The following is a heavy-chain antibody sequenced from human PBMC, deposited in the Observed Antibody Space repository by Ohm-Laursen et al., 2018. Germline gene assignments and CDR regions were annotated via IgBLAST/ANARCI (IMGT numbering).Heavy chain of an antibody. V-gene: IGHV3-30*03. Sequence: SLRLSCAASGFTFSSYGMHWVRQAPGKGLEWVAVISYDGSNKYYADSVEGRFTISRDNSKNTLYLQMNSLRAEDTAVYYCATSLTGWGQGTLVTVSS. CDR3: ATSLTG. J-gene: IGHJ4*02. CDR1: GFTFSSYG. D-gene: IGHD1-14*01. CDR2: ISYDGSNK.